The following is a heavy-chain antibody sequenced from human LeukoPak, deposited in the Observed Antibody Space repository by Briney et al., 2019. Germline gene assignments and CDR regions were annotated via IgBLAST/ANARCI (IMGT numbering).Heavy chain of an antibody. CDR1: GLTFRDYG. CDR3: AELGITMIGGV. J-gene: IGHJ6*04. Sequence: GGTLRLSCAASGLTFRDYGMSWVRQAQGKGLEWVSALTGSGGTTYYADSVKGRLTISRDNSKNTLYLQMNSLRAEDTAVYYCAELGITMIGGVWGKGTTVTISS. V-gene: IGHV3-23*01. CDR2: LTGSGGTT. D-gene: IGHD3-10*02.